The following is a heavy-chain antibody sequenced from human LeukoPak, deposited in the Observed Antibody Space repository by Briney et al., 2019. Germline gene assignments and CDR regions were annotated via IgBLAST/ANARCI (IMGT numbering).Heavy chain of an antibody. Sequence: PGGSLRLSCATSGFTFDDYAMHWVRHAPGKGLEWVSGISWNSGSIGYADSVKGRFTISRDNAKNSLYLQMNSLRAEDTALYYCAKDSYWGQGTLVTVSS. J-gene: IGHJ4*02. CDR2: ISWNSGSI. CDR1: GFTFDDYA. V-gene: IGHV3-9*01. CDR3: AKDSY.